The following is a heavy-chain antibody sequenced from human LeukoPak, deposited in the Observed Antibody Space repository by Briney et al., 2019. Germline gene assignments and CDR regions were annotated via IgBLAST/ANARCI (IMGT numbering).Heavy chain of an antibody. V-gene: IGHV4-39*01. CDR1: GGSISSSSYY. CDR2: IYYSGST. J-gene: IGHJ4*02. Sequence: PSETLSLTCTVSGGSISSSSYYWGWIRRPPGKGLEWIGSIYYSGSTYYNPSLKSRVTISVDTSKNQFSLKLSSVTAADTAVYYCATQTKEFDYWGQGTLVTVSS. CDR3: ATQTKEFDY. D-gene: IGHD1/OR15-1a*01.